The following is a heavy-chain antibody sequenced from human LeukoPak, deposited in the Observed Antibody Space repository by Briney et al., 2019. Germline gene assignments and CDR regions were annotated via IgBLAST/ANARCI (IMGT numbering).Heavy chain of an antibody. CDR2: IYPGDSDT. CDR3: ARPRAYYYDSSLGFDY. Sequence: GESLKISCKGSGYSFTSYWIGWVRQMPGKGLEWMGIIYPGDSDTRYSPSCQGQVTISADKSISTAYLQWSSLKASDTAMYYCARPRAYYYDSSLGFDYWGQGTLVTVSS. J-gene: IGHJ4*02. V-gene: IGHV5-51*01. CDR1: GYSFTSYW. D-gene: IGHD3-22*01.